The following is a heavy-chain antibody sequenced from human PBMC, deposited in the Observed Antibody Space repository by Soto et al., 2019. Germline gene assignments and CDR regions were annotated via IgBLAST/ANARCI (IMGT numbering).Heavy chain of an antibody. J-gene: IGHJ6*02. Sequence: PGGSLRLSCAASGFTFSSYGMHCVRQAPGKGLEWVAVISYDGSNKYYADSVKGRFTISRDNSKNTLYLQMNSLRAEDTAVYYCAKDRVGLHYYYGMDVWGQGTTVTVS. V-gene: IGHV3-30*18. D-gene: IGHD4-4*01. CDR1: GFTFSSYG. CDR2: ISYDGSNK. CDR3: AKDRVGLHYYYGMDV.